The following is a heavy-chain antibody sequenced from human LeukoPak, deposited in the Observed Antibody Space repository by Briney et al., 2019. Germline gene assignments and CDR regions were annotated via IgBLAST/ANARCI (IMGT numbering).Heavy chain of an antibody. CDR2: IYYSGTT. J-gene: IGHJ5*02. D-gene: IGHD6-19*01. CDR3: ARPDSSGYNWFDP. V-gene: IGHV4-59*08. Sequence: SETLSLTCTVSGGSISSYYWSWIRQPPGKGLEWIGYIYYSGTTNYNPSLKSRVTISVDTSKDQFSLKLSSVTAADTAVYYCARPDSSGYNWFDPWGQGTLVTVSS. CDR1: GGSISSYY.